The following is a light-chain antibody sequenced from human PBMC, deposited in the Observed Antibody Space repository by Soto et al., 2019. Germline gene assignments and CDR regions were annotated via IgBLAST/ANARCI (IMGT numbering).Light chain of an antibody. V-gene: IGLV2-14*01. CDR2: DVS. Sequence: QSALTQPASVSGSPGQSITISCTGTSSDVGNYNYVSWYQQHPGKAPKLMIYDVSNRPSGVSNRFSGSKSGNTASLTISGLQAEDEADYYCSSYTSSSIVIFGGGTKLTVL. J-gene: IGLJ2*01. CDR1: SSDVGNYNY. CDR3: SSYTSSSIVI.